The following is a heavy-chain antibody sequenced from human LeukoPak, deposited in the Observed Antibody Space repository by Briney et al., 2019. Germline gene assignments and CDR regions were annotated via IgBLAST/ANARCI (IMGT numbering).Heavy chain of an antibody. D-gene: IGHD1-1*01. J-gene: IGHJ6*03. CDR2: IYYSGST. CDR3: ARESHDNYYYYMDL. Sequence: SETLSLTCTVSGGSISSYYWSWIRQPPGKGLEWIGYIYYSGSTNYNPSLKSRVTISVDTSKNQFSLKLSTVTAADTAVYYCARESHDNYYYYMDLWGKGTTVTVSS. V-gene: IGHV4-59*01. CDR1: GGSISSYY.